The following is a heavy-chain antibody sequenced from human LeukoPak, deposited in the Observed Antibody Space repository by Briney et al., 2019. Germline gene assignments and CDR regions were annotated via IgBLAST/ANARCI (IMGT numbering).Heavy chain of an antibody. CDR3: ARGRYYDSSGHGASDI. V-gene: IGHV3-23*01. J-gene: IGHJ3*02. Sequence: GGSLRLSCAASGFTFSSYAMSWVRQAPGKGLEWVSAISGSGGDTYYADSVKGRFTISRDNSKNTLYLQMNSLRAEDAAVYYCARGRYYDSSGHGASDIWGQGTMVTVSS. CDR2: ISGSGGDT. D-gene: IGHD3-22*01. CDR1: GFTFSSYA.